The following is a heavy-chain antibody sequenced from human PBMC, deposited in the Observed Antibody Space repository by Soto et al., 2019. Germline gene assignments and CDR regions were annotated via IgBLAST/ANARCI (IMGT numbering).Heavy chain of an antibody. CDR3: ITDWFDP. Sequence: GGSLRLSCAASGFTINNAWMSWVRQAPGKGLEWVGRIKSKGNGGTADYAAPVKGRFTISRDDSKNMLYLQMNSLKTEDTAVYYCITDWFDPWGQGTLVTVSS. CDR2: IKSKGNGGTA. V-gene: IGHV3-15*01. CDR1: GFTINNAW. J-gene: IGHJ5*02.